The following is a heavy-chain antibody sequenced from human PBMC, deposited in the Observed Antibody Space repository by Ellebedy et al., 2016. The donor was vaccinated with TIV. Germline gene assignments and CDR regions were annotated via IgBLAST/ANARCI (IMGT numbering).Heavy chain of an antibody. CDR3: AKGSSSGFNYDRVGFEY. CDR2: ISGGGSTT. J-gene: IGHJ4*02. Sequence: GGSLRLSCAASGFTFSSFAMHWVRQAPGKGLEWLSVISGGGSTTYHADSVKGRFTITRDNSKNTLYLQMHRLRTEDTAVYYCAKGSSSGFNYDRVGFEYWGQGTLVTVSS. CDR1: GFTFSSFA. V-gene: IGHV3-23*01. D-gene: IGHD3-22*01.